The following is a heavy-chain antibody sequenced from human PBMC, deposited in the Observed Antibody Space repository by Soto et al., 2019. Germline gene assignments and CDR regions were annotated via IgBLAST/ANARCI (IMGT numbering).Heavy chain of an antibody. Sequence: ASVKVSCKASGYTFTSYDINWVRQATGQGLEWMGWMNPNSGNTGYAQTFQGRVTLTMDTSISTAYMQLSSLRSEDTAVYYCARALGPGYCSGGRRYPLDYRGQGTLVTGSS. CDR1: GYTFTSYD. CDR3: ARALGPGYCSGGRRYPLDY. D-gene: IGHD2-15*01. V-gene: IGHV1-8*01. CDR2: MNPNSGNT. J-gene: IGHJ4*02.